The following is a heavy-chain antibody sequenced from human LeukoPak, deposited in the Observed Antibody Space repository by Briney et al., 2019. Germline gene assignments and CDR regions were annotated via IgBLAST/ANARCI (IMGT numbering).Heavy chain of an antibody. CDR2: FDPEDGET. V-gene: IGHV1-24*01. J-gene: IGHJ6*03. Sequence: ASGKVSCKVSGYTLTELSMHWVRQAPGKGLEWMGGFDPEDGETIYAQKFQGRVTMTEDTSTDTAYMELSSLRSEDTAVYYCATSTYYDFWSGPWENYYYMDVWGKGTTVTVSS. CDR3: ATSTYYDFWSGPWENYYYMDV. CDR1: GYTLTELS. D-gene: IGHD3-3*01.